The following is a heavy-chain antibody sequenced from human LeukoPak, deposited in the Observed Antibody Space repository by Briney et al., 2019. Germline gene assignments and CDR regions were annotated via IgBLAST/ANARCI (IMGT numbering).Heavy chain of an antibody. D-gene: IGHD3-22*01. J-gene: IGHJ4*02. CDR1: GYTFTSYG. Sequence: GASVKVSCKASGYTFTSYGISWVRQAPGQGLEWMGWISAYNGNTNYAQKLQGRVTMTTDTSTSTAYMELRSLRSDDTAVYYCARDMGRNYDSSGYDYWGQGTLVTVSS. V-gene: IGHV1-18*01. CDR3: ARDMGRNYDSSGYDY. CDR2: ISAYNGNT.